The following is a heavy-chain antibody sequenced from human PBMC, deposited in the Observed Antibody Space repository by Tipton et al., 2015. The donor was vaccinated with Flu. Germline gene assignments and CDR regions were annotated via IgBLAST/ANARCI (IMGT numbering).Heavy chain of an antibody. CDR1: GGSFSGYY. CDR3: ARYGSVYAFDI. J-gene: IGHJ3*02. D-gene: IGHD4-17*01. CDR2: INHSGST. V-gene: IGHV4-34*01. Sequence: TLSLTCAVYGGSFSGYYWSWIRQPPGKGLEWIGEINHSGSTNYNPSLKSRVTISVDTSKNQFSLKLSSVTAADTAVYYCARYGSVYAFDIWGQGTMVTVSS.